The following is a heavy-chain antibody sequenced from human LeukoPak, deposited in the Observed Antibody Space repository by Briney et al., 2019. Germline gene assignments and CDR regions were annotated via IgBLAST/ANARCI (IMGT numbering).Heavy chain of an antibody. V-gene: IGHV4-30-4*08. CDR1: GGSISSGDYY. J-gene: IGHJ3*02. Sequence: SQTLSLTCTVSGGSISSGDYYWSWIRQPPGKGLEWIGYMYYSGSTYYNPSLKSRVTISVNTSKNQFSLKLSSVTAADTAAYYCARADGAFDIWGQGTMVTVSS. CDR3: ARADGAFDI. CDR2: MYYSGST.